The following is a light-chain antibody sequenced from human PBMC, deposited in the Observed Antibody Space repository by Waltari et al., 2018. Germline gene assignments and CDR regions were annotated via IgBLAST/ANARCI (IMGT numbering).Light chain of an antibody. Sequence: QSALTQPASVSGSPGQSITISCTGTSRDVGGYNYVSWYQQNPGKAPKLMIYDVSKRPSGVSNRFSGSKSGNTASLTISGLQAEDEADYYCSSYTSSSTLVLFGGGTKLTVL. CDR1: SRDVGGYNY. J-gene: IGLJ2*01. V-gene: IGLV2-14*01. CDR2: DVS. CDR3: SSYTSSSTLVL.